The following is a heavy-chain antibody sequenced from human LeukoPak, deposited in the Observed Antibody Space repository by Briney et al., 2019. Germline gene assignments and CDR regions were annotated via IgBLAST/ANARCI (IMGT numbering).Heavy chain of an antibody. CDR3: ARDLGYCTNGVCYIGYYFDY. CDR2: ISYDGSNK. J-gene: IGHJ4*02. Sequence: GGSLRLSCAASGFTFSSYAMTWVRQAPGKGLEWVAVISYDGSNKYYADSVKGRFTISRDNSKNTLYLQMNSLRAEDTAVYYCARDLGYCTNGVCYIGYYFDYWGQGTLVTVSS. V-gene: IGHV3-30*04. CDR1: GFTFSSYA. D-gene: IGHD2-8*01.